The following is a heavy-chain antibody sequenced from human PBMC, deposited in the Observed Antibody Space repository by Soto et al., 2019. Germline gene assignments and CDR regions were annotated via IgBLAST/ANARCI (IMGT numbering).Heavy chain of an antibody. CDR2: INADNGNT. V-gene: IGHV1-3*01. D-gene: IGHD6-19*01. J-gene: IGHJ6*03. CDR1: GYTFTSYG. Sequence: QVHLVQSGAEVKKPGASVTVSCKTSGYTFTSYGINWVRQAPGQRLEWMGWINADNGNTKYSQKFQGRDTITRDTSASTAYMELSSLRSEDTAIYYCARDVFASAWPYYMDVWGKGTTVTVSS. CDR3: ARDVFASAWPYYMDV.